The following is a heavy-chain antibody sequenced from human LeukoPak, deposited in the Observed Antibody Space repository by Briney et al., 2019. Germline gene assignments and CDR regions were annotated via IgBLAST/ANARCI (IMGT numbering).Heavy chain of an antibody. CDR2: IWSDAPNQ. CDR1: GFTVRHFG. J-gene: IGHJ4*02. D-gene: IGHD4-11*01. Sequence: GGSLRLSCAASGFTVRHFGMQGVRQAPGRGREGVAVIWSDAPNQYYADSVKCRFTLSRDNFKNTVSLQMNSLRAEDTAIYYCAKDAQRGFDYSNSLEHWGEGSLVTVS. CDR3: AKDAQRGFDYSNSLEH. V-gene: IGHV3-33*06.